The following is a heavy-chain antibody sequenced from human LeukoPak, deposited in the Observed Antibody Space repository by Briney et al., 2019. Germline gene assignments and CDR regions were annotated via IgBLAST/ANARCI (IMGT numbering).Heavy chain of an antibody. CDR1: GGSVTSGSYY. Sequence: PSETLSLTCSVSGGSVTSGSYYWSWIRQPPGKGLEWIGFVFPSGNTKYNPSLKSRVTMSRDTSKSQFSLKLTSVTAADRAAYYCASHYSGFNWGIDYWGQGTLVAVSS. D-gene: IGHD5-12*01. CDR3: ASHYSGFNWGIDY. J-gene: IGHJ4*02. CDR2: VFPSGNT. V-gene: IGHV4-61*01.